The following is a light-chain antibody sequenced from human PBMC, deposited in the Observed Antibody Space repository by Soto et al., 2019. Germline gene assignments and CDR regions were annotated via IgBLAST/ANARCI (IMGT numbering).Light chain of an antibody. Sequence: QSVLTQPASVSGSPGQSITISCTGTSSDVGSYNLVSWYQQHPGKAPKLMIYEVSKRPSGVSNRFSGSKSGNTASLTISGLQAEDEADYYCCSYAGSSTSHVVFGGGTKVNVL. V-gene: IGLV2-23*02. CDR1: SSDVGSYNL. CDR2: EVS. J-gene: IGLJ2*01. CDR3: CSYAGSSTSHVV.